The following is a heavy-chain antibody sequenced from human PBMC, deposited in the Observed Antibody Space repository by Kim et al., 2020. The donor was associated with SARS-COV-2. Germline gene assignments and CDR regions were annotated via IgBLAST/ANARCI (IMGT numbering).Heavy chain of an antibody. CDR1: GFKFDDYA. D-gene: IGHD3-10*01. CDR3: AKEFVAREHVVRGVIRTEGADY. Sequence: GGSLRLSCAASGFKFDDYAMHWVRQVPGKGLEWLSVISWDGGSIYYAASVEGRFTIARDNIRDSLSLQMNNLRPDDTAVYYCAKEFVAREHVVRGVIRTEGADYWGQGTLVTGSS. V-gene: IGHV3-43D*03. J-gene: IGHJ4*02. CDR2: ISWDGGSI.